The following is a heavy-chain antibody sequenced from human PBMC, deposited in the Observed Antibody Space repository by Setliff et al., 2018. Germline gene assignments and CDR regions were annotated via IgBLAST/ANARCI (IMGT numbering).Heavy chain of an antibody. CDR3: ARGRNIAARLLDS. Sequence: PSETLSLTCAASGGTFSYYYWTWIRQPPGKGLEWVGEINHTGTTKYNPSLQSRVTISIDTSKDQFSLTVTSVTAADTAMYYCARGRNIAARLLDSWGQGTPVTVSS. CDR1: GGTFSYYY. V-gene: IGHV4-34*01. J-gene: IGHJ4*02. CDR2: INHTGTT. D-gene: IGHD6-6*01.